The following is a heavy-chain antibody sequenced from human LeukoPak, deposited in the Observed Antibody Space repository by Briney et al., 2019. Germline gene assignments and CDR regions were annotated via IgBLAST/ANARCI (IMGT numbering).Heavy chain of an antibody. CDR2: INPNTGGT. D-gene: IGHD3-10*01. CDR1: GYIFSGYH. CDR3: ARGAKKENLSGPSGYFDP. J-gene: IGHJ5*02. Sequence: GASVKVSCKASGYIFSGYHIHWVRQAPGQGLEWMGWINPNTGGTNFAPKFHGRVSMTRDTSLSTAYTELSSLRSDDTAVYYCARGAKKENLSGPSGYFDPWGQGSLVTVSS. V-gene: IGHV1-2*02.